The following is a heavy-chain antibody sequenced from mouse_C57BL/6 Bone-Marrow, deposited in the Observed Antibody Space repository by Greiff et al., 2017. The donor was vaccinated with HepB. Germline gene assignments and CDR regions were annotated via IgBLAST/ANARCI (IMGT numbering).Heavy chain of an antibody. J-gene: IGHJ2*01. D-gene: IGHD1-1*01. V-gene: IGHV1-82*01. CDR2: IYPGDGDT. CDR1: GYAFSSSW. Sequence: QVQLQQSGPELVKPGASVKISCKASGYAFSSSWMNWVKQRPGKGLEWIGRIYPGDGDTNYNGKFKGKATLTADKSSSTAYMQLSSLTSEDSAVYFCAALYYYGSSYGYWGQGTTLTVSS. CDR3: AALYYYGSSYGY.